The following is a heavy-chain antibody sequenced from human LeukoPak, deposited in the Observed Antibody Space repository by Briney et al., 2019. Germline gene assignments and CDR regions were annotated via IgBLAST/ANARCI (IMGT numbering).Heavy chain of an antibody. CDR3: ARDREGFDY. V-gene: IGHV1-46*01. CDR1: GYTFTSNY. CDR2: TYPRDGST. J-gene: IGHJ4*02. Sequence: GASVKVSCKASGYTFTSNYIHWVRQAPGQGLEWMGMTYPRDGSTSYAQKFQGRVTVTRDTSTSTVHMELSGLRSEDTAVYYCARDREGFDYWGQGTLVTVSS.